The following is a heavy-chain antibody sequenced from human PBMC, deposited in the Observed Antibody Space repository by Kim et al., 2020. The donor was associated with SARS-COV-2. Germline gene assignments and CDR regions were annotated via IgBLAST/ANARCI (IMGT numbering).Heavy chain of an antibody. V-gene: IGHV5-51*01. Sequence: GESLKISCKGSGYSFTNYWIGWVRQMPGKGLEWIGIIYPGDSDTRYSPSFQGQVTISADKSISTAYLQWSSLKASDTAMYYCARHGVGSVSVLYYFDYWGQGTLVTVSS. CDR2: IYPGDSDT. J-gene: IGHJ4*02. D-gene: IGHD3-3*01. CDR1: GYSFTNYW. CDR3: ARHGVGSVSVLYYFDY.